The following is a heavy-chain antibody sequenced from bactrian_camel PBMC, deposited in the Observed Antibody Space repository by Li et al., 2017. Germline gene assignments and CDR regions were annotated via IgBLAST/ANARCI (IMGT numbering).Heavy chain of an antibody. J-gene: IGHJ6*01. V-gene: IGHV3S26*01. CDR1: GYDYSSFC. Sequence: HVQLVESGGGSVQAGGSLRLSCVVSGYDYSSFCMGWFRQVPGKEREGVAAIDEGGMQNYADSMRGRVTISLDNGLKTLYLEMNSLKPEDTAMYYCAADLGPCQVRGRNLVPRPTTFGYWGQGTQVTVS. CDR3: AADLGPCQVRGRNLVPRPTTFGY. CDR2: IDEGGMQ. D-gene: IGHD1*01.